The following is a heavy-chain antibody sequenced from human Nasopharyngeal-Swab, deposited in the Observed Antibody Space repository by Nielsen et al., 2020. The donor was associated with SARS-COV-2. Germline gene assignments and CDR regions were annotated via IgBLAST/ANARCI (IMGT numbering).Heavy chain of an antibody. Sequence: GESLKISCAAPAFTLHNYAVAWVRQAPGKGLEWLSGINGVGAAYYADSVKGRFTVSRDYSNDTVSLQMDGLRVEDTAVYYRAKAPLSWNDRLDLWGQGTLVTVSS. J-gene: IGHJ5*02. V-gene: IGHV3-23*01. CDR2: INGVGAA. CDR1: AFTLHNYA. CDR3: AKAPLSWNDRLDL. D-gene: IGHD1-1*01.